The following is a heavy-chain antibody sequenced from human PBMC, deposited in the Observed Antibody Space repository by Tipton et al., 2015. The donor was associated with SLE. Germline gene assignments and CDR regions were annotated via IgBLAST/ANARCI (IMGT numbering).Heavy chain of an antibody. Sequence: TLSLTCAVYGGSFSDYYWSWIRQPPGKGLEWIGEINHSGSTNYNPSLKSRVTMSVDTSKNQFSLKLSSVTAADTAVYYCAREVIAAARGGWFDPWGQGTLVTVSS. D-gene: IGHD6-13*01. CDR3: AREVIAAARGGWFDP. CDR1: GGSFSDYY. J-gene: IGHJ5*02. V-gene: IGHV4-34*01. CDR2: INHSGST.